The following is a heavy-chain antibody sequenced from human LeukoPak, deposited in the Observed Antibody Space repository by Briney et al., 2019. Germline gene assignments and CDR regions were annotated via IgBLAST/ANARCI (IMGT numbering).Heavy chain of an antibody. V-gene: IGHV3-13*01. Sequence: GGSLRLSCAASGFTFSSYDMPWVRQATGKGLEWVSAIGTAGDTYYPGSVKGRFTISRENAKNSLYLQMNSLRAGDTAVYYCARGALRYYDWGDAFDIWGQGTMVTVSS. D-gene: IGHD3-16*01. CDR3: ARGALRYYDWGDAFDI. CDR2: IGTAGDT. J-gene: IGHJ3*02. CDR1: GFTFSSYD.